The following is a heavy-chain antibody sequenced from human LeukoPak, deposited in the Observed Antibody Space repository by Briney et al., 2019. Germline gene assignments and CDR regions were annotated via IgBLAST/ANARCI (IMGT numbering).Heavy chain of an antibody. J-gene: IGHJ4*02. CDR2: ISGSGGST. Sequence: GGSLRLSCAASGFTFRSYAMNWVRQAPGKGLEWVSFISGSGGSTYYADSVKGRFTISRDNSKNTLYLQMNSLRAEDTAVYYCAKDTSYSSSPTGGFWFDYWGQGTLVTVSS. D-gene: IGHD6-6*01. V-gene: IGHV3-23*01. CDR1: GFTFRSYA. CDR3: AKDTSYSSSPTGGFWFDY.